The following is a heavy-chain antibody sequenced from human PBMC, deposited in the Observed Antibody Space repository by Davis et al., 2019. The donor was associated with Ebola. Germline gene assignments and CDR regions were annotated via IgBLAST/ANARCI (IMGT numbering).Heavy chain of an antibody. V-gene: IGHV1-8*01. CDR2: MNPNSGNT. D-gene: IGHD3-10*01. CDR1: GYTSTSYD. J-gene: IGHJ5*02. Sequence: ASVKVSCKASGYTSTSYDINWVRQATGQGLEWMGWMNPNSGNTGYAQKFQGRVTMTRNTSISTAYMELSSLRSEDTAVYYCARGLGYYGSGSLWFDPWGQGTLVTVSS. CDR3: ARGLGYYGSGSLWFDP.